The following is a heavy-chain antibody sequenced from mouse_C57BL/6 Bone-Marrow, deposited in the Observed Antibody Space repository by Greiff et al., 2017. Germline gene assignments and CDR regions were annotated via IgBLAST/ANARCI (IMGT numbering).Heavy chain of an antibody. Sequence: KLVESGGGLVQPGGSLKLSCAASGFTFSDYGMAWVRQAPRKGPEWVAFISNLAYSIYYADTVTGRFTISRENAKNTLYREMSSLRSEDTAMYYCARHRWDGWYFDVWGTGTAVTVSS. J-gene: IGHJ1*03. CDR1: GFTFSDYG. CDR2: ISNLAYSI. CDR3: ARHRWDGWYFDV. V-gene: IGHV5-15*01. D-gene: IGHD4-1*01.